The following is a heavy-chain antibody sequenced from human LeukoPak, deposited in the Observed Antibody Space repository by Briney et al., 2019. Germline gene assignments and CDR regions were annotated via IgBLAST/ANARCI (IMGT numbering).Heavy chain of an antibody. CDR3: AKYRVGYSSSWHFSFDQDSFSQYYYYGMDV. V-gene: IGHV3-11*01. D-gene: IGHD6-13*01. CDR1: GFTFSDYY. Sequence: GGSLRLSCAASGFTFSDYYMSWIRQAPGKGLEWVSYISSSGSTIYYADSVKGRFTISRDNAKNSLYLQMNSLRAEDTAVYYCAKYRVGYSSSWHFSFDQDSFSQYYYYGMDVWGQGTTVTVSS. J-gene: IGHJ6*02. CDR2: ISSSGSTI.